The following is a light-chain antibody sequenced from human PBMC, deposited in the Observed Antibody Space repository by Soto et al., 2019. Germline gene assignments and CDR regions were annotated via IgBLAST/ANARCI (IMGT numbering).Light chain of an antibody. V-gene: IGKV3-11*01. CDR1: QSVSSS. J-gene: IGKJ4*01. CDR3: QQHADYPIT. Sequence: DIVLTQSPGTLSLSPGERATLSCRASQSVSSSLAWYQQKPGQAPRLLIYDTFNRATDIPPRFSGSASGTEFTLTISSLQPDDFATYYCQQHADYPITFGGGTKVDIK. CDR2: DTF.